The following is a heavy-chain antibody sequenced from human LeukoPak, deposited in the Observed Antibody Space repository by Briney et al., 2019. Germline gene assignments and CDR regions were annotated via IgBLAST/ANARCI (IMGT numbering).Heavy chain of an antibody. CDR2: ISGSGGST. V-gene: IGHV3-23*01. Sequence: GGSLRLSCAASGFTFSSYAKSWVRQAPGKGLEWVSAISGSGGSTYYADSVKGRFTISRDNSKNTLYLQMNSLRAEDTAVYYCAKDGQSIAAAGNWFDPWGQGTLVTVSS. CDR1: GFTFSSYA. D-gene: IGHD6-13*01. CDR3: AKDGQSIAAAGNWFDP. J-gene: IGHJ5*02.